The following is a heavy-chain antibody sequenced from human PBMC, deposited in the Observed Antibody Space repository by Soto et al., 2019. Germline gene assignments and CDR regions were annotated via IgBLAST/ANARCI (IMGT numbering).Heavy chain of an antibody. Sequence: SETLSLTCTVSGASISGFYWSWIRQPPGKGLEWIGSIYYSGSTTYNPSLKSRVTISVDTSKNQFSLKLTSVTAADTAVYFCARIYCSSVRCSSHFDYWGQGTLVTVSS. V-gene: IGHV4-59*08. D-gene: IGHD2-2*01. CDR2: IYYSGST. CDR3: ARIYCSSVRCSSHFDY. CDR1: GASISGFY. J-gene: IGHJ4*02.